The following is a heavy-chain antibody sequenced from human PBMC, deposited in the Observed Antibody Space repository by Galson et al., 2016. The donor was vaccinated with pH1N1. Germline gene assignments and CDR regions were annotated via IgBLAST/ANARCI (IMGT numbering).Heavy chain of an antibody. V-gene: IGHV3-7*01. CDR3: ARAPVSRFLEWFTYFDC. Sequence: LRLSCAASGFTFSNYCMSWVRQSPGKGLEWVANIKQDGSEKYYEDSVKGRFTISRDNAKNSLYLQMNSLRAEDTAVYYCARAPVSRFLEWFTYFDCWGQGTLVTVSS. J-gene: IGHJ4*02. CDR2: IKQDGSEK. D-gene: IGHD3-3*01. CDR1: GFTFSNYC.